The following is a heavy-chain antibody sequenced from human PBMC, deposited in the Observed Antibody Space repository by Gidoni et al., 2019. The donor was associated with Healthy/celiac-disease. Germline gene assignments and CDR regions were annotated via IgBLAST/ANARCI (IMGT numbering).Heavy chain of an antibody. Sequence: EVQVVESGGGLVQPGGSLRLSCSASGFTLSSYAMHWVRQAPGKGLEYVSAISSNGGNTYYADSVKGRFTISRDNSKNTLYLQMSSLRAEDTAVYYCVKVAIFGVVTHNHWGQGTLVTVSS. J-gene: IGHJ5*02. D-gene: IGHD3-3*01. CDR2: ISSNGGNT. V-gene: IGHV3-64D*06. CDR1: GFTLSSYA. CDR3: VKVAIFGVVTHNH.